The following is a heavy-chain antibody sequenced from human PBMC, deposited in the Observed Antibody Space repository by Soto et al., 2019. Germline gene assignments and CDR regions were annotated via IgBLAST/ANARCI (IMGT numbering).Heavy chain of an antibody. CDR1: GFTFSNYW. V-gene: IGHV3-74*01. J-gene: IGHJ4*02. CDR2: INGDGSFT. CDR3: ARVGGGSGNFDY. Sequence: EVQLVESGGGLVQPGGSLRLSCGASGFTFSNYWMHWVRQAPGEGQVWVSRINGDGSFTRFADSVKGRFTISRDNAKNTLYLQMNSLRVDDTAVYYCARVGGGSGNFDYWGQGTLVTVSS. D-gene: IGHD3-10*01.